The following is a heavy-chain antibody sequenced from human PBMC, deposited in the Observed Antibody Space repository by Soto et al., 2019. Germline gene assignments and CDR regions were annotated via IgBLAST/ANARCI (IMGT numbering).Heavy chain of an antibody. D-gene: IGHD2-2*01. Sequence: ASETLSLTCNVSSFSVLTSIYYLAWIRQPPGKGLQWVGTVYYTGTTYYNPSLQSRVTISIDTSKNQFSLNLNSVTAADTAVYYCARNWNLALVPAAYFDSWGQGTMVTVSS. CDR3: ARNWNLALVPAAYFDS. V-gene: IGHV4-39*01. CDR1: SFSVLTSIYY. CDR2: VYYTGTT. J-gene: IGHJ4*02.